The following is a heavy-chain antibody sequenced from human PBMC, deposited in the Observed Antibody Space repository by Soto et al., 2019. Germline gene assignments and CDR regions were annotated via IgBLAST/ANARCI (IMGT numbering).Heavy chain of an antibody. D-gene: IGHD1-26*01. V-gene: IGHV3-74*02. J-gene: IGHJ4*02. Sequence: EVQLVESGGGLVQPGGSLRLSCAASGFTFSSYWMHWVRQAPGKGLVWVSRVSTDGSGTSYADSVKGRFTISRDNAKNSLYLQRNSLRAEDTAVYYCARVGVGASCVDYWGQGTLVTVSS. CDR3: ARVGVGASCVDY. CDR1: GFTFSSYW. CDR2: VSTDGSGT.